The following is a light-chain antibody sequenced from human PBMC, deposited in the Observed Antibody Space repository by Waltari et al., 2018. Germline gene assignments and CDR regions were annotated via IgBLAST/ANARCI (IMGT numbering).Light chain of an antibody. Sequence: EVVLTQSPVTLSLSPRERATLSSRASQSVGLFLAWYQHTPGQAPRLRIYDASNRATGIPVTFSGSGSGTDFTLSISSVQPEDFALYFCQQRSDWPPSITFGHGTRLEI. CDR1: QSVGLF. CDR3: QQRSDWPPSIT. J-gene: IGKJ5*01. CDR2: DAS. V-gene: IGKV3-11*01.